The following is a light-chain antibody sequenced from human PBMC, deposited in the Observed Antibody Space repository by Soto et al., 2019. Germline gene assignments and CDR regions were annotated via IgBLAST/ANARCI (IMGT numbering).Light chain of an antibody. Sequence: QPVLTQSPSASASLGASVKLTCTLSSGHSSSAIAWHQQQPEKGPRYLMKLNSDGSHSKGDGIPDRFSGSSSGAERYLTISSLQSEDEADYYCQTWGTGTVLFGGGTKLTVL. CDR3: QTWGTGTVL. CDR2: LNSDGSH. V-gene: IGLV4-69*01. J-gene: IGLJ2*01. CDR1: SGHSSSA.